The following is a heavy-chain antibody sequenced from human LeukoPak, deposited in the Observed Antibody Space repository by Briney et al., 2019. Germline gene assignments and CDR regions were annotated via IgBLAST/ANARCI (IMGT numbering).Heavy chain of an antibody. Sequence: SVKVSCKASGFTFTSSAMQWVRQARGQRLEWIGWIVVGSGNTNYAQKFQERVTITRDMSTSTAYMELSSLRSEDTAVYYCARDHPYSSGWYGRVEALDLWGQGTTVTVSS. CDR2: IVVGSGNT. CDR3: ARDHPYSSGWYGRVEALDL. D-gene: IGHD6-19*01. CDR1: GFTFTSSA. J-gene: IGHJ3*01. V-gene: IGHV1-58*02.